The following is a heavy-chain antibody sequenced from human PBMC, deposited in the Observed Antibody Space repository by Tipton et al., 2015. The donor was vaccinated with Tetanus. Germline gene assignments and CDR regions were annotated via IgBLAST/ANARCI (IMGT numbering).Heavy chain of an antibody. J-gene: IGHJ2*01. CDR1: GGSFSAYY. V-gene: IGHV4-34*01. D-gene: IGHD5-18*01. CDR3: ARGGSYSYGPRGFDL. Sequence: TLSLTCAVYGGSFSAYYWSWIRQSPGKGLEWIGEINHSGSTTYSPSFKSRATISVDTPKNQFSLKLTSLTVADTAVYYCARGGSYSYGPRGFDLWGRGTLVTASS. CDR2: INHSGST.